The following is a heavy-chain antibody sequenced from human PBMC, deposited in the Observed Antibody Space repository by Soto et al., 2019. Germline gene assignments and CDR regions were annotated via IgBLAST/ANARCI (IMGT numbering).Heavy chain of an antibody. V-gene: IGHV4-59*01. J-gene: IGHJ4*02. Sequence: LSLTCTVSGGSMNYYYWGWIRQPPGKGLQWIGNIFYDGNTHYNPSLKSRLTIAIDTPRNQFSLKLNSVTAADTAIYYCARAETPDYWGQGTLVTVSS. CDR3: ARAETPDY. CDR1: GGSMNYYY. CDR2: IFYDGNT.